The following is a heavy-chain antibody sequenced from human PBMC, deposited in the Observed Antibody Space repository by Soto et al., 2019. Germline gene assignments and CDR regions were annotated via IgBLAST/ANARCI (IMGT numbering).Heavy chain of an antibody. V-gene: IGHV4-38-2*01. CDR3: ARADYDFWSGYPNWFDP. CDR2: IYHSGST. J-gene: IGHJ5*02. Sequence: SETLSLTCAGSGYSISSVYYWGWIRQPPGKGLEWIGSIYHSGSTYYNPSLKSRVTISVDTSKNQFSLKLRSVTAADTAVYYCARADYDFWSGYPNWFDPWGQGTLVTVSS. D-gene: IGHD3-3*01. CDR1: GYSISSVYY.